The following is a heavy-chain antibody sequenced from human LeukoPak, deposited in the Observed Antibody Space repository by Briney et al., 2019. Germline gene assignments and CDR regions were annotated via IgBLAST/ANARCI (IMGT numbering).Heavy chain of an antibody. J-gene: IGHJ3*01. CDR2: IYNDIT. CDR1: GASITTYY. D-gene: IGHD5-24*01. CDR3: TRGEMPTIGAWAFDV. V-gene: IGHV4-4*09. Sequence: PSETLSLTCTVSGASITTYYWTWIRQAPGKGLEFIAYIYNDITNYNPSLKSRATISIDAFKNQVSLRLSSVTAADTAVYYCTRGEMPTIGAWAFDVWGRGVMVTVSS.